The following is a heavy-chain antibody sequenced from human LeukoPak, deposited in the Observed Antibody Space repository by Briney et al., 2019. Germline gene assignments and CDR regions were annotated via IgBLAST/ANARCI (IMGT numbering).Heavy chain of an antibody. J-gene: IGHJ4*02. CDR3: ARPCSSTSCYRY. CDR2: INPNSGGT. Sequence: GASVKVSCKASGYTFTGYYMHWVRQAPGQGLEWVGWINPNSGGTNYAQKFQGRVTMTRDTSISTAYMELSRLRSDDTAVYYCARPCSSTSCYRYWGQGTLVTVSS. V-gene: IGHV1-2*02. CDR1: GYTFTGYY. D-gene: IGHD2-2*01.